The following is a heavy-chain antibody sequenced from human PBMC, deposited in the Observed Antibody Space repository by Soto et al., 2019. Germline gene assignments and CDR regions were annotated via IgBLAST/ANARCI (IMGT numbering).Heavy chain of an antibody. CDR1: GFTVSSNS. V-gene: IGHV3-53*02. D-gene: IGHD3-16*01. Sequence: EVELVETGGGLIQPGGSLRLSCAASGFTVSSNSMSWVRQAPGKGLEWVSLIYTDGGTYYGDSVKGRFTISRDTSKNTLCLQMTSLRADDTAVYYCARDNSMLGAPFHYWGQGTLVTVSS. J-gene: IGHJ4*02. CDR3: ARDNSMLGAPFHY. CDR2: IYTDGGT.